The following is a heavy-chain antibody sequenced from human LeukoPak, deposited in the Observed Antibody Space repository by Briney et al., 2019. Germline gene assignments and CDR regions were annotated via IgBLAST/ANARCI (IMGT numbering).Heavy chain of an antibody. Sequence: SETLSLTCTVSGGSISSYYWSWIRQPPGKGLERIGYIYYSGSTNYNPSLKSRVTISVDTSKNQFSLKLSSVTAADTAVYYCARCPPHKGNAFDIWGQGTMVTVSS. J-gene: IGHJ3*02. V-gene: IGHV4-59*01. CDR1: GGSISSYY. CDR3: ARCPPHKGNAFDI. CDR2: IYYSGST. D-gene: IGHD2-21*01.